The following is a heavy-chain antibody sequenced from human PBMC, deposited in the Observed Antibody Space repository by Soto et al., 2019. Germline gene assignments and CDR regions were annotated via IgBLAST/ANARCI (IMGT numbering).Heavy chain of an antibody. CDR2: MNPNTGNI. Sequence: QVQLVQSGAEVKRPGASVKISCRASGYTFVDYALHWVRQAPGQGLEWVGWMNPNTGNIKYSHNFEDRVSITRDRATSTAYMELRGLRSEDTAVYLCTREAIVAVNWFDPWGQGTLVTVSS. D-gene: IGHD2-21*01. CDR3: TREAIVAVNWFDP. J-gene: IGHJ5*02. V-gene: IGHV1-3*01. CDR1: GYTFVDYA.